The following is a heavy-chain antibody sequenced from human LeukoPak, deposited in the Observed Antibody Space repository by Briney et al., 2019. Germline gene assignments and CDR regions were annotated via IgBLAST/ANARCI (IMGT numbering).Heavy chain of an antibody. D-gene: IGHD4-23*01. Sequence: SETLSLTCAVYGGSFSSYYWSWIRQPPGKGLEWIGYIFYTGSTNYNPSLKSRVTISVLTSKNRFSLKLGSVTAADTAVYYCATLTGGDDAFDIWGQGTMVTVSS. CDR3: ATLTGGDDAFDI. CDR1: GGSFSSYY. J-gene: IGHJ3*02. CDR2: IFYTGST. V-gene: IGHV4-59*01.